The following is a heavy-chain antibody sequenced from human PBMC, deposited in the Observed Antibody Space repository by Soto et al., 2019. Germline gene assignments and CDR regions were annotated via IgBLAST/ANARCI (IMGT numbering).Heavy chain of an antibody. CDR3: GSVRPSGYVLS. Sequence: PSETLSLTCTVSGGSLSSYYWTWIRQSPGKGLEWIGYAYFSGNTNYNPSLKSRVTISIDTSKNQFSLRLASVTAVDTAFYFCGSVRPSGYVLSWGQGTLVTVSS. J-gene: IGHJ5*02. V-gene: IGHV4-59*01. CDR1: GGSLSSYY. D-gene: IGHD6-25*01. CDR2: AYFSGNT.